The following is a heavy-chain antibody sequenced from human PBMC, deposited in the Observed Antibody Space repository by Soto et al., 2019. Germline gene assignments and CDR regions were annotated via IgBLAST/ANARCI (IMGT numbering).Heavy chain of an antibody. CDR3: ARDGNYYDSSGTCFDY. D-gene: IGHD3-22*01. V-gene: IGHV3-30*03. Sequence: QVQLVESGGGVVQPGRSLRLSCAASGFTFSSYGMHWVRQAPGKGLEWVAVISYDGSNKYYADSVKGRFTISRDNSKNAMYLQMNSLRAEDTAVYYCARDGNYYDSSGTCFDYWGQGTLVTVSS. CDR1: GFTFSSYG. J-gene: IGHJ4*02. CDR2: ISYDGSNK.